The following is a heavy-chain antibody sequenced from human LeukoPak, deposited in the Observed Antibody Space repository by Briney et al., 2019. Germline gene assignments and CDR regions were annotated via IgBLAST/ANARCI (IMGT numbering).Heavy chain of an antibody. CDR2: IYYSGSN. CDR3: ARLREGGSYFDY. CDR1: GGSISSGDYY. Sequence: SETLSLTCTVSGGSISSGDYYWSWIRQPPGKGLEWIGYIYYSGSNNYNPSLQSRVTISVDTSKNQFSLKLSSVTAADTAVYYCARLREGGSYFDYWGQGTLVTVSS. J-gene: IGHJ4*02. V-gene: IGHV4-61*08. D-gene: IGHD1-26*01.